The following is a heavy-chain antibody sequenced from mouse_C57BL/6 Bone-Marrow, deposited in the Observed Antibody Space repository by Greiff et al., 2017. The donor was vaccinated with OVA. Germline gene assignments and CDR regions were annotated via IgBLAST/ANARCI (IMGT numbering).Heavy chain of an antibody. CDR3: ARSRRGSFAY. Sequence: VQLQQSGAELARPGASVKLSCKASGYTFTSYGISWVKLRTGQGLEWIGEIYPRSGNTYYNEKFKGKATLTADKSSSTAYMELRSLTSEDSAVYFCARSRRGSFAYWGQGTLVTVSA. CDR2: IYPRSGNT. J-gene: IGHJ3*01. CDR1: GYTFTSYG. V-gene: IGHV1-81*01.